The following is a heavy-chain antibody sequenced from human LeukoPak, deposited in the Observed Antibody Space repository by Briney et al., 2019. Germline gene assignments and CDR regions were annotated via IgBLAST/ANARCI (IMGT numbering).Heavy chain of an antibody. CDR3: ASHAYCGGDCYSFDY. J-gene: IGHJ4*02. V-gene: IGHV4-31*03. D-gene: IGHD2-21*02. Sequence: SQTLSLTCTVSGGSISSGGYYWSWIRQHPGKGLEWIGYIYYSGSTYYNPSLKSRVTISVDTSKNQFSLKLSSVTAADTAVYYCASHAYCGGDCYSFDYWGQGTLVTVSS. CDR1: GGSISSGGYY. CDR2: IYYSGST.